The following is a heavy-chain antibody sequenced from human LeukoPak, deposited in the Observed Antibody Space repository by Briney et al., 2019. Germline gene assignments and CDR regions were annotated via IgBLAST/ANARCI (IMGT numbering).Heavy chain of an antibody. CDR1: GFTFSSYA. CDR2: ISGSGGST. CDR3: AKDLGRYCSGGSCYPLDY. V-gene: IGHV3-23*01. J-gene: IGHJ4*02. D-gene: IGHD2-15*01. Sequence: PGGSLRLSCAASGFTFSSYAMSWVRQAPGKGLEWVSAISGSGGSTYYADSVKGRFTISRDNSKNTLYLQMNSLRAEDTAVYYCAKDLGRYCSGGSCYPLDYWGQGTLVTVSS.